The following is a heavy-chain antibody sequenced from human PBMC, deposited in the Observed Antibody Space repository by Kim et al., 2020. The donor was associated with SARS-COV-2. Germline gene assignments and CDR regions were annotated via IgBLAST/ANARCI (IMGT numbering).Heavy chain of an antibody. J-gene: IGHJ5*02. D-gene: IGHD6-13*01. CDR3: ATVYRSSWYSYFDP. V-gene: IGHV1-24*01. Sequence: QKFQGRVTMTEDTSTDTAYMELSSLRSEDTAVYYCATVYRSSWYSYFDPWGQGTLVTVSS.